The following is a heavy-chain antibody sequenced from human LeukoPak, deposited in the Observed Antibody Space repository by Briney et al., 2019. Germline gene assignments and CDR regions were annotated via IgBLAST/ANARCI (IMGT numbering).Heavy chain of an antibody. Sequence: GGSLRLSCAASGFTFSSYSMNWVCQAPGKGLEWVSSISSSSSYIYYADSVKGRFTISRDNAKNSLYLQMNSLRAEDTAVYYCAKGNGYSYGRYYFDYWGQGTLVTVSS. J-gene: IGHJ4*02. V-gene: IGHV3-21*01. CDR3: AKGNGYSYGRYYFDY. CDR2: ISSSSSYI. CDR1: GFTFSSYS. D-gene: IGHD5-18*01.